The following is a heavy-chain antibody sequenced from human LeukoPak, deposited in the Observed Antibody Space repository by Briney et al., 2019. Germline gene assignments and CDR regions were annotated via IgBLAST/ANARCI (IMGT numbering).Heavy chain of an antibody. Sequence: ASVKVSCKASGYTFTSYTIHWVRQAPGQGLEYMGWINTNTGNPTYARGFTGRFVFSLDTSVSTAYLQISSLKAEDTAVYYCAREDVYRYGFEDCWGQGTLVTVSS. CDR3: AREDVYRYGFEDC. CDR2: INTNTGNP. D-gene: IGHD5-18*01. V-gene: IGHV7-4-1*02. J-gene: IGHJ4*02. CDR1: GYTFTSYT.